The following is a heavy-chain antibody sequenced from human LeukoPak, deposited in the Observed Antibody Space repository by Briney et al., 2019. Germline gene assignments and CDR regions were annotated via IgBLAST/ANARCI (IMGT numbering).Heavy chain of an antibody. D-gene: IGHD6-13*01. CDR2: ISYDGSNK. J-gene: IGHJ6*03. CDR1: GFTFSSYA. Sequence: PGRSLRLSCAASGFTFSSYALHWVRQAPGKGLEWVAVISYDGSNKYYADSVKGRFTISRDNSKNTLYLQMNSLRAEDTAVYYCARPYSSSWYENMDVWGKGTTVTVSS. V-gene: IGHV3-30*04. CDR3: ARPYSSSWYENMDV.